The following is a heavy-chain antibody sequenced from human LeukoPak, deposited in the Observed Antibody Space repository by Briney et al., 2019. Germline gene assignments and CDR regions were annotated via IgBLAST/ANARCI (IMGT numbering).Heavy chain of an antibody. CDR1: GFTVSSNY. J-gene: IGHJ6*02. Sequence: GGSLRLSCAASGFTVSSNYMSWVRQAPGKGLEWVSVIYSGGSTYYADSVKGRFTISRDNSKNTLYLQMNSLRAEDTAVYYCAREDHLGRYYCYGMDVWGQGTTVTVSS. V-gene: IGHV3-66*01. CDR2: IYSGGST. CDR3: AREDHLGRYYCYGMDV.